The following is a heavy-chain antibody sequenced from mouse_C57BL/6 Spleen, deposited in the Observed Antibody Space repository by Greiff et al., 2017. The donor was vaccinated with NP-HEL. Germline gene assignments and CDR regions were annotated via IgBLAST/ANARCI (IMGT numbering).Heavy chain of an antibody. Sequence: VQLQQSGPELVKPGASVKLSCTASGYTFTSYDINWVQQRPGQGLAWIGWIYPRDGSTKYNEKFKGKATLTVDTSSSTAYMELHSLTSEDAAVYFCAITGDWYFDVWGTGTTVTVSS. D-gene: IGHD4-1*01. CDR3: AITGDWYFDV. J-gene: IGHJ1*03. CDR1: GYTFTSYD. CDR2: IYPRDGST. V-gene: IGHV1-85*01.